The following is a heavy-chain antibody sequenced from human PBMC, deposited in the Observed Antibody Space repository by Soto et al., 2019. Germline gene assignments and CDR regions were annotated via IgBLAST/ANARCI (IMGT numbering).Heavy chain of an antibody. D-gene: IGHD1-26*01. Sequence: ASVKVSCKASGYTFTSYYMHWVRQAPGQGLEWMGIINPSGGSTSYAQKFQGRVTMTRDTSTSTVYMELSSLRSEDTAVYYCARVGGSYPDYYYGMDVWGQGTTVTVSS. CDR3: ARVGGSYPDYYYGMDV. CDR1: GYTFTSYY. V-gene: IGHV1-46*01. J-gene: IGHJ6*02. CDR2: INPSGGST.